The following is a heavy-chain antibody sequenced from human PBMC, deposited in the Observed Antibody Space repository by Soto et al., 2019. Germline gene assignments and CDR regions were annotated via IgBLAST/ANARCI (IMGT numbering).Heavy chain of an antibody. J-gene: IGHJ4*02. Sequence: SETLSLTCTVSGGSISSSSYYWGWIRQPPGKGLEWIGSIYYSGSTYYNPSLKSRVTISVDTSKNQFSLKLSSVTAADTAVYYCARGYSSSWYYFDYWGQGTLVTVSS. D-gene: IGHD6-13*01. CDR3: ARGYSSSWYYFDY. CDR2: IYYSGST. CDR1: GGSISSSSYY. V-gene: IGHV4-39*01.